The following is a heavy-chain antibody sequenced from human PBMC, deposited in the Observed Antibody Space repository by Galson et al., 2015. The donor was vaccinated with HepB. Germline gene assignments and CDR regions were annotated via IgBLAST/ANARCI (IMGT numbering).Heavy chain of an antibody. CDR2: IYYSGST. CDR3: ARKPYNYYDSSGYYSYFDY. CDR1: GGSISSSSYY. D-gene: IGHD3-22*01. J-gene: IGHJ4*02. V-gene: IGHV4-39*01. Sequence: SETLSLTCTVSGGSISSSSYYWGWIRQPPGTGLEWIGSIYYSGSTYYNPSLKSRVTISVDTSKNQFSLKLSSVTAADTAVYYCARKPYNYYDSSGYYSYFDYWGQGTLVTVSS.